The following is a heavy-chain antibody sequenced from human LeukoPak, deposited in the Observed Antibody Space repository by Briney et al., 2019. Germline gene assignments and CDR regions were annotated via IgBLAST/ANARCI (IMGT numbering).Heavy chain of an antibody. D-gene: IGHD6-25*01. V-gene: IGHV4-34*01. CDR1: GGSFSGYY. Sequence: SETLSLTCAVYGGSFSGYYWSWIRQPPGKGLEWIGEINHSGSTNYDPSLKSRVTISVDTSKNQFSLKLSSVTAADTAVYYCARGSSALRWFDPWGQGTLVTVSS. J-gene: IGHJ5*02. CDR2: INHSGST. CDR3: ARGSSALRWFDP.